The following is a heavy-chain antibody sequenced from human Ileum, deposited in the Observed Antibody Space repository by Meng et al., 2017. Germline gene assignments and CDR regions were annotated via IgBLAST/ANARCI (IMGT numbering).Heavy chain of an antibody. Sequence: GESLKISCAASGFTFSSYAMHWVRQAPGKGLEWVAVISYDGSNKYYADSVKGRFTISRDNSKNTLYLQMNSLRAEDTAVYYCARANLGYCSSTSCRRGEYFQHWGQGTLVTVSS. V-gene: IGHV3-30*04. CDR1: GFTFSSYA. CDR2: ISYDGSNK. J-gene: IGHJ1*01. D-gene: IGHD2-2*01. CDR3: ARANLGYCSSTSCRRGEYFQH.